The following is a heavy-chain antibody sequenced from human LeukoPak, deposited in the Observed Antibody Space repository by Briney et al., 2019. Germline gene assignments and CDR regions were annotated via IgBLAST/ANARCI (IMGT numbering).Heavy chain of an antibody. CDR1: GFTFSDYY. D-gene: IGHD3-22*01. V-gene: IGHV3-11*01. Sequence: PGGSLRLSCAASGFTFSDYYMSWIRQAPGKGLEWVSYISSSSSTIYYADSVKGRFTISRDNAKNSLYLQMNSLRAEDTAVYYCAREPYYDSSGYCLDSWGQGTLVTVSS. CDR3: AREPYYDSSGYCLDS. CDR2: ISSSSSTI. J-gene: IGHJ4*02.